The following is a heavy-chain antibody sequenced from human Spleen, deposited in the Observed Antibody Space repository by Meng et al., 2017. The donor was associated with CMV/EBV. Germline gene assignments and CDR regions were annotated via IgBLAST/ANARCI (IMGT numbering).Heavy chain of an antibody. CDR3: VVRGIQQWSLLDS. CDR2: ISGGGNNT. J-gene: IGHJ5*01. CDR1: GFTFSIYA. D-gene: IGHD5-18*01. V-gene: IGHV3-23*01. Sequence: GESLKISCAASGFTFSIYAMTWVRQAPGKGLEWVSAISGGGNNTAYADSVKGRFTISRDNSKNTVYLQMNSLTAEDTAVYHCVVRGIQQWSLLDSWGQGTPVTVSS.